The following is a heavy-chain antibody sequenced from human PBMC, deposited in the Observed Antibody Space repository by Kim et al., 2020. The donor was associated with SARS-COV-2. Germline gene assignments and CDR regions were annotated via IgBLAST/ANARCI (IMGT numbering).Heavy chain of an antibody. V-gene: IGHV3-33*06. CDR2: IWYDGSNK. D-gene: IGHD6-13*01. Sequence: GGSLRLSCAASGFTFSSYAMHWVRQAPGKGLEWVAVIWYDGSNKYYADSVKGRFTISRDNSKNTLYLQMNSLRAEDTAVYYCAKDISSSHTLWGQGTLVTVSS. CDR1: GFTFSSYA. J-gene: IGHJ4*02. CDR3: AKDISSSHTL.